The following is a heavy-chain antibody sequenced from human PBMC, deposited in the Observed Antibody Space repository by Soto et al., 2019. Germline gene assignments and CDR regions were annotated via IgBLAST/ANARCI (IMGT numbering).Heavy chain of an antibody. Sequence: EVQLVESGGGLVQPGGSLRLSCAASGFTFRSYAMNWVRQAPGKGLEWVSDISSTSRSTIYYADSVKGRFTISRDDAKNSLYLQMNSLRDEDTAVYYCVRARGWTGYDVEYWGQGTLVAVSS. V-gene: IGHV3-48*02. CDR3: VRARGWTGYDVEY. CDR2: ISSTSRSTI. CDR1: GFTFRSYA. D-gene: IGHD5-12*01. J-gene: IGHJ4*02.